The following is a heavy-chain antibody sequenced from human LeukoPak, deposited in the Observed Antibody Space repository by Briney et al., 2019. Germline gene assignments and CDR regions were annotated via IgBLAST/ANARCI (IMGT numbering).Heavy chain of an antibody. V-gene: IGHV3-7*01. CDR3: ARDPGSSAFDL. D-gene: IGHD1-14*01. Sequence: GGSLRLSCAASGFSFSTYWMSWVRRTPGKGLEFVADIKKDGSVKNYMDSLKGRSTIHRDHARESLYLEITSLRADDTAVYYCARDPGSSAFDLWGQGALFTVSS. J-gene: IGHJ4*02. CDR2: IKKDGSVK. CDR1: GFSFSTYW.